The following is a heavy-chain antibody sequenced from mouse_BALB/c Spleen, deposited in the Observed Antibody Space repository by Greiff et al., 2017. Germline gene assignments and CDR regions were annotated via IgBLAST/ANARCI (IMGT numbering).Heavy chain of an antibody. CDR3: ARDRRYDDYFDY. CDR1: GFTFSDYY. Sequence: EVNVVESGGGLVKPGGSLKLSCAASGFTFSDYYMYWVRQTPEKRLEWVATISDGGSYTYYPDSVKGRFTISRDNAKNNLYLQMSSLKSEDTAMYYCARDRRYDDYFDYWGQGTTLTVSS. D-gene: IGHD2-14*01. J-gene: IGHJ2*01. V-gene: IGHV5-4*02. CDR2: ISDGGSYT.